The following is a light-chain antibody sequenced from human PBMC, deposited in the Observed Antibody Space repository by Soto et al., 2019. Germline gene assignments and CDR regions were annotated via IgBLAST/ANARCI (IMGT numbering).Light chain of an antibody. V-gene: IGKV3-15*01. CDR3: QQYDKWPPT. CDR2: AAS. J-gene: IGKJ4*01. CDR1: QSVNSH. Sequence: EIVMTQSPATLSVSPGERATLSCTAIQSVNSHVDWYQQIPGQPPRLLIYAASTRATGIPARFSGSGSGTEFTLTISSLQSEDFAVYYCQQYDKWPPTFGGGTKVEIK.